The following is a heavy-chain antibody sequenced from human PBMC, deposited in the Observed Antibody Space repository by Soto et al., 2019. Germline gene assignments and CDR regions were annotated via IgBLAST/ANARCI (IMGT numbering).Heavy chain of an antibody. J-gene: IGHJ6*02. CDR3: ARGYGSSPNMELRFGMDD. CDR2: IDPNSGAT. D-gene: IGHD5-18*01. Sequence: QVYLVQSGAEVRRPGASVKVSCTAFGYILTGYSLHWVRQAPGQGLEWLGWIDPNSGATNSAEKFHGRGSMTRDTSISAAYLELSSLRSDETAIYYCARGYGSSPNMELRFGMDDWGQGTTISVSS. CDR1: GYILTGYS. V-gene: IGHV1-2*02.